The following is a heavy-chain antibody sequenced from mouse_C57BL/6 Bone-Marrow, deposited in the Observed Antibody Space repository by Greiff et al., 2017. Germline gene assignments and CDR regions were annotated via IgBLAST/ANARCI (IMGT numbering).Heavy chain of an antibody. Sequence: EVMLVESGGDLVKPGGSLKLSCAASGFTFSSYGMSWVRQTPDKRLEWVATISSGGSYTYYPDSVKGRFTISRDNAKNTLYLQMSSLKSEDTAMYYCARGDDGYSWYFDVWGTGTTVTVSS. CDR1: GFTFSSYG. CDR3: ARGDDGYSWYFDV. J-gene: IGHJ1*03. D-gene: IGHD2-3*01. CDR2: ISSGGSYT. V-gene: IGHV5-6*01.